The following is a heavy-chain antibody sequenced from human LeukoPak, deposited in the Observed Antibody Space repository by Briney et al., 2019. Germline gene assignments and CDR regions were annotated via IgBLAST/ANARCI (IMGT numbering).Heavy chain of an antibody. Sequence: SSETLSLTCTVSGGSISSYYWSWIRQPAGKGLEWIGRIYTSGSTNYNPSLKSRVTMSADTSKNQFSLKLSSVTAADTAVYYCARSPSPAPLYDSSGYYYVYFDYWGQGTLVTVSS. CDR3: ARSPSPAPLYDSSGYYYVYFDY. CDR1: GGSISSYY. V-gene: IGHV4-4*07. CDR2: IYTSGST. J-gene: IGHJ4*02. D-gene: IGHD3-22*01.